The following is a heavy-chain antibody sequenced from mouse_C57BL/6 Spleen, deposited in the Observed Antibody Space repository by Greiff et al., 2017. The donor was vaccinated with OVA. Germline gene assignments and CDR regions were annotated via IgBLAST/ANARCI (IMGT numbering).Heavy chain of an antibody. Sequence: EVKLVESEGGLVQPGSSMKLSCTASGFTFSDYYMAWVRQVPEKGLEWVANINYDGGSTYYLDSLKSRFIISRDNAKNILYLQMSSLKSEDTATYYCARKGYYYAMDYWGQGTSVTVSS. J-gene: IGHJ4*01. CDR2: INYDGGST. CDR3: ARKGYYYAMDY. V-gene: IGHV5-16*01. D-gene: IGHD2-2*01. CDR1: GFTFSDYY.